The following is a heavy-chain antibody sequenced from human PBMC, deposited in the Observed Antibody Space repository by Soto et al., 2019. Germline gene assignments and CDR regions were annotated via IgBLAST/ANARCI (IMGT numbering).Heavy chain of an antibody. D-gene: IGHD1-26*01. Sequence: QVPLVESGGGVVQPGRSLRLSCAVSGFPLSDYGMHWVRQAPGKGLEWVAVIWYDESKKYYADSVKGRFTISRDTSKNTVYLQMNSLRGEDTAVYYCASERGSSYFDYWGQGTLVTVSS. J-gene: IGHJ4*02. CDR3: ASERGSSYFDY. CDR2: IWYDESKK. V-gene: IGHV3-33*01. CDR1: GFPLSDYG.